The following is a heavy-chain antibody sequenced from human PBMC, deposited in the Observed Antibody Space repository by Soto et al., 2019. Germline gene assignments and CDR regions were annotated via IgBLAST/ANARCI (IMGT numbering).Heavy chain of an antibody. D-gene: IGHD3-3*01. CDR3: AKDLSRGVVKYNWFDP. CDR2: ISGSGGST. V-gene: IGHV3-23*01. Sequence: EVQLLESGGGLVQPGGSLRLSCAASGFTFSSYAMSWVRQAPGKGLEWVSAISGSGGSTYYADSVKGRFTISRDNSKNTLYLQMNSLRAEDTAVYYCAKDLSRGVVKYNWFDPWGQGTLVTVSS. J-gene: IGHJ5*02. CDR1: GFTFSSYA.